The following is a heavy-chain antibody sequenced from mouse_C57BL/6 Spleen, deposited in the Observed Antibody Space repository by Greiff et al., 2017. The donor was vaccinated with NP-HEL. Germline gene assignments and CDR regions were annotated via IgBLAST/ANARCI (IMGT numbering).Heavy chain of an antibody. CDR3: ASDYYGSSYEFAY. CDR2: IWSGGST. D-gene: IGHD1-1*01. CDR1: GFSLTSYG. J-gene: IGHJ3*01. V-gene: IGHV2-2*01. Sequence: QVQLKESGPGLVQHSQSLSITCTVSGFSLTSYGVHWVRQSPGKGLEWLGVIWSGGSTDYNAAFISRLSISKDNSKIQVFFKMNSLQADDTAIYYCASDYYGSSYEFAYWGQGTLVTVSA.